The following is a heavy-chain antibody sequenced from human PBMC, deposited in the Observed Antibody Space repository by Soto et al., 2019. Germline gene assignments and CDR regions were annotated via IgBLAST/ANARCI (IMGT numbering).Heavy chain of an antibody. CDR1: GFTFSSYA. J-gene: IGHJ6*02. D-gene: IGHD1-26*01. CDR2: ISGSGIST. CDR3: AKDSPKVELSVLDYYGMDV. V-gene: IGHV3-23*01. Sequence: EVQLLESGGGLVQPGGSLRLSCAASGFTFSSYAISWVRQAPGKGLEWVSTISGSGISTYYAGSVKGRFTISRDNSKNTLYLPMNSLRAEDTAVYYGAKDSPKVELSVLDYYGMDVWGQGTTVTGSS.